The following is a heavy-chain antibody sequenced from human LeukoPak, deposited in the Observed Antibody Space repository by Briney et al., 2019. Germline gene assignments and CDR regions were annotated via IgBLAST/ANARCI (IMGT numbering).Heavy chain of an antibody. CDR1: GFTLSNYY. V-gene: IGHV3-7*01. CDR3: ARESLMDTAMVIYYYYYMDV. D-gene: IGHD5-18*01. CDR2: IKQDGSEK. J-gene: IGHJ6*03. Sequence: PGGSLRLSCAASGFTLSNYYMNWVRQAPGKGLEWVANIKQDGSEKYYVDSVKGRFTISRDNAKNSLYLQMNSLRAEDTAVYYCARESLMDTAMVIYYYYYMDVWGKGTTVTVSS.